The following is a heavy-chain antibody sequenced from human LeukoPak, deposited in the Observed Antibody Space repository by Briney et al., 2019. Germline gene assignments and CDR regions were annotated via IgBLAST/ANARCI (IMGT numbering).Heavy chain of an antibody. Sequence: SETLSLTCTVSGGSISSGDYYWSWIRQPPGKGLEWIGYIYYSGSTYYNPSLKSRVTISVDTSKNQFSLNLSSVTAADTAVYYCASYIAGAGGRGYWGQGTLVTVSS. V-gene: IGHV4-30-4*01. J-gene: IGHJ4*02. CDR1: GGSISSGDYY. CDR3: ASYIAGAGGRGY. D-gene: IGHD6-13*01. CDR2: IYYSGST.